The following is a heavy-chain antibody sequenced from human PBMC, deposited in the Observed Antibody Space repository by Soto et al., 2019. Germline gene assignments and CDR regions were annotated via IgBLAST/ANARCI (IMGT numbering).Heavy chain of an antibody. CDR3: ARDSSSGWDY. Sequence: EVQLVESGGGLVQPGGSLRLSCLASGFTFNRYWMTWVRQAPGKGLEWVANINQDGSGKYYVDSVKGRFTISRGNAKNSVYLQMNSLRAEDTAVYYCARDSSSGWDYWGQGTLATVSS. CDR1: GFTFNRYW. V-gene: IGHV3-7*01. D-gene: IGHD6-19*01. J-gene: IGHJ4*01. CDR2: INQDGSGK.